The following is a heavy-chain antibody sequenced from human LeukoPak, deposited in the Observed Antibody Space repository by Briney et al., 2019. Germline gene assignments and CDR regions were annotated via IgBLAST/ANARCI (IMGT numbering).Heavy chain of an antibody. CDR1: GGSFSGYY. D-gene: IGHD3-10*01. V-gene: IGHV4-34*01. Sequence: SETLSLTCAVYGGSFSGYYWSWIRQPPGKGLEWIGSIYYSGSTYYNPSLKSRVTISVDTSKNQFSLKLSSVTAADTAVYYCARHRAPYYFDAFDIWGQGTMVTVSS. CDR3: ARHRAPYYFDAFDI. J-gene: IGHJ3*02. CDR2: IYYSGST.